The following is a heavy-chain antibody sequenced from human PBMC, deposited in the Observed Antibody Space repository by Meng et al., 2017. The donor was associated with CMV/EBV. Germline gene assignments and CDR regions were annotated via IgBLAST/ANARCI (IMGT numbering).Heavy chain of an antibody. Sequence: GGSLRLSCTASGFTFGDFAMSWVRQAPGKGLEWVGFIRSKAYGGTTQYAASVEGRFTISRDDSKSIAYLQMNSLKIEDTAVYYCIRVSYDFWSGYPHDPWGQGTPVTVSS. D-gene: IGHD3-3*01. J-gene: IGHJ5*02. CDR3: IRVSYDFWSGYPHDP. CDR2: IRSKAYGGTT. CDR1: GFTFGDFA. V-gene: IGHV3-49*04.